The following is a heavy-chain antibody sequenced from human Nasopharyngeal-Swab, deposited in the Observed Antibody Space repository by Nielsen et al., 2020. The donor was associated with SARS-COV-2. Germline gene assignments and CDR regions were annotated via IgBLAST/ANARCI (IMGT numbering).Heavy chain of an antibody. D-gene: IGHD2-15*01. J-gene: IGHJ6*02. CDR3: ARGYCSGGSCYSDYYYGMGV. V-gene: IGHV4-61*02. CDR2: IYTSGST. Sequence: RQAPGKGLEWIGRIYTSGSTNYNPSLKSRVTISVDTSKNQFSLKLSSVTAADTAVYYCARGYCSGGSCYSDYYYGMGVWGQGTTVTVSS.